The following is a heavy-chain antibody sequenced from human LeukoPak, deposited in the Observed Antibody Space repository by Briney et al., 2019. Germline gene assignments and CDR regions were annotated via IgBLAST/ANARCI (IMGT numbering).Heavy chain of an antibody. CDR2: MSASGGST. J-gene: IGHJ4*02. CDR1: GFIFSSYA. CDR3: AKAPRGSSWSSWDN. V-gene: IGHV3-23*01. Sequence: GGSLRLSCAASGFIFSSYAMSWVRQAPGKGLEWVSAMSASGGSTYYADSVKGRFTISRDNSKNTLYLQMNSLRAEDTALYYCAKAPRGSSWSSWDNWGQGTLVTVSS. D-gene: IGHD6-13*01.